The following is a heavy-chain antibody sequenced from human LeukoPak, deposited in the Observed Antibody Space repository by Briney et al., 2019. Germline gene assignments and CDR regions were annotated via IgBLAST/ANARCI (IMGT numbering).Heavy chain of an antibody. CDR2: IIPIFGTP. Sequence: SVKVSCKASGGTFSSYIITWVRQAPGQGLEWMGRIIPIFGTPDYAQKFQGRVTITADKSTSTAYMELSSLRSEDTAVYYCARDPRTPILEWLLRPPDYYYYYMDVWGKGTTVTVSS. D-gene: IGHD3-3*01. V-gene: IGHV1-69*06. CDR3: ARDPRTPILEWLLRPPDYYYYYMDV. J-gene: IGHJ6*03. CDR1: GGTFSSYI.